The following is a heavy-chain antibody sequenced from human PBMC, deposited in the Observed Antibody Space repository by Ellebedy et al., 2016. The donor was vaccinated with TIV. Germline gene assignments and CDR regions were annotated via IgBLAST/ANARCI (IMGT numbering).Heavy chain of an antibody. J-gene: IGHJ6*02. CDR1: GFTFNNYA. Sequence: GGSLRLSCAASGFTFNNYAMSWVRQAPGKGLEWVSGIISTSGSTGYADSVKGRFTISRDNSKNPLYLQMNRLRAEDTALYYCAKLRATHFYHAMDVWGQGTTVTVSS. D-gene: IGHD2/OR15-2a*01. V-gene: IGHV3-23*01. CDR2: IISTSGST. CDR3: AKLRATHFYHAMDV.